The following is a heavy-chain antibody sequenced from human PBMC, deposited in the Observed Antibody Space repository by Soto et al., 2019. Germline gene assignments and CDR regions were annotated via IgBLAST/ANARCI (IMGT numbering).Heavy chain of an antibody. CDR2: INPTGGST. CDR3: ARSDKRGFVY. V-gene: IGHV1-46*01. CDR1: GYTFTNYY. D-gene: IGHD3-16*01. J-gene: IGHJ4*02. Sequence: ASVKVSCKASGYTFTNYYMHWVRQAPGQGLEWMGMINPTGGSTSYAQKFQGRVTMTRDTSTSTVYMELISLRSEDTAVYYCARSDKRGFVYWGQETLVTVS.